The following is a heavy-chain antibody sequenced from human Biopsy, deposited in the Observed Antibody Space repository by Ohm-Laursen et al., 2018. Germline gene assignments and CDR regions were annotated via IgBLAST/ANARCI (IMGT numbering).Heavy chain of an antibody. Sequence: ASVKVSCKASGYTFTTYGISWVRQAPGQGLEWMGWIRTDNGATDYAQNLQGRVTMTTDTSAATATMELRSLRSDDTAVYYCATKLTGYFHHWGQGTLVIVSS. D-gene: IGHD3-9*01. CDR1: GYTFTTYG. CDR2: IRTDNGAT. CDR3: ATKLTGYFHH. V-gene: IGHV1-18*04. J-gene: IGHJ1*01.